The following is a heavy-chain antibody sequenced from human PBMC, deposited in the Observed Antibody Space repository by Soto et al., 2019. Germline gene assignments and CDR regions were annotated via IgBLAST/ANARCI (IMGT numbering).Heavy chain of an antibody. V-gene: IGHV4-34*01. D-gene: IGHD3-22*01. CDR2: INHSGST. J-gene: IGHJ3*02. CDR3: ALIVVTLAFDI. CDR1: GGSFSGYS. Sequence: SETLSITCAVYGGSFSGYSWSWIRQPPGKGLEWIGEINHSGSTSYNPSLKSRVTISVDTSKNQFSLKLSSVTAADTAVYYCALIVVTLAFDIWGQGTMVTVS.